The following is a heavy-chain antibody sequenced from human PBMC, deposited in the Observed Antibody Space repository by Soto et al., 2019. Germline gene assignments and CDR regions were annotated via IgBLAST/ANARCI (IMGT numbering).Heavy chain of an antibody. D-gene: IGHD3-3*01. V-gene: IGHV3-23*01. CDR1: GFTFSSYA. CDR3: AKSYYDFWSGEAQTFDY. Sequence: SLRLSCAASGFTFSSYAMSWVRQAPGKGLEWVSAISGSGGSTYYADSVKGRFTISRDNSKNTLYLQMNSLRAEDTAVYYCAKSYYDFWSGEAQTFDYWGQGTLVTVSS. CDR2: ISGSGGST. J-gene: IGHJ4*02.